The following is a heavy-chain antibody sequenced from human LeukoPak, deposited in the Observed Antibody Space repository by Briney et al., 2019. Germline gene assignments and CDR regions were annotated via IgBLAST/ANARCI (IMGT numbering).Heavy chain of an antibody. D-gene: IGHD3-3*01. Sequence: GGSLRLSCAASGFPFRSSWMHWVRQAPGRGLVWVSRLNADGISASYANSVKGRFTISRDNVKNTLYLRMNSLRAEDTAVYYCARDFTIFDAFDIWGQGTMVTVSS. V-gene: IGHV3-74*01. CDR1: GFPFRSSW. CDR2: LNADGISA. J-gene: IGHJ3*02. CDR3: ARDFTIFDAFDI.